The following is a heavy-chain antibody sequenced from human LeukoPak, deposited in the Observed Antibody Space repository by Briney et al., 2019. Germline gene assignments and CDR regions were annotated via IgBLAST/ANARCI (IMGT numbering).Heavy chain of an antibody. Sequence: PGGSLRLSCAASGFTFSNAWMSWVRQAPGKGLEWVGRIKSKTDGGTTDYAAPVKGRFTISRDDSKNTLYLQMNSLKTEDTAVYYCTTDSSGYDILTGYYPFDYWGQGTLVTVSS. D-gene: IGHD3-9*01. V-gene: IGHV3-15*01. J-gene: IGHJ4*02. CDR2: IKSKTDGGTT. CDR1: GFTFSNAW. CDR3: TTDSSGYDILTGYYPFDY.